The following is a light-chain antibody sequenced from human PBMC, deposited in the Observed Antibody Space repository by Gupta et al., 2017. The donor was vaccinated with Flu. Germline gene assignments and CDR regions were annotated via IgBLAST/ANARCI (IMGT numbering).Light chain of an antibody. J-gene: IGKJ4*01. CDR1: QNIRTY. CDR3: QQGHTFPIT. V-gene: IGKV1-39*01. CDR2: NAS. Sequence: DIQMTESPSSLSASVGDRVAITCRASQNIRTYLSWYQHKPGQGPKLLIYNASRLHTGVPSRFSGSGSGTDFTLTINSLQPEDFATYHCQQGHTFPITLGGGTKVEI.